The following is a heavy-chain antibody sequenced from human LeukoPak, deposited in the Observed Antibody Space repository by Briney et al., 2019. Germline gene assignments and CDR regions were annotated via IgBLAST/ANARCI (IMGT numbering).Heavy chain of an antibody. V-gene: IGHV1-3*01. CDR2: INAGNGNT. CDR3: ARDLYCSGGSCYYLDY. Sequence: PGRSLRLSCAASGFTFSSYAMHWVRQAPGQRLEWMGWINAGNGNTKYSRKFQGRVTITRDTSASTAYMELSSLRSEDTAVYYCARDLYCSGGSCYYLDYWGQGTLVTVSS. J-gene: IGHJ4*02. D-gene: IGHD2-15*01. CDR1: GFTFSSYA.